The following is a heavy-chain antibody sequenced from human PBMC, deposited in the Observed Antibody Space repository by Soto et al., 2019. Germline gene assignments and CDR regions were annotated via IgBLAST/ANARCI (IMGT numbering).Heavy chain of an antibody. Sequence: EVQLVESGGGLVQPGGSLRLSCAASGFTFSSYWMHWGRQAPGKGLVWVSRINSEGSSTSYADSVKGRFTISRDKAKNTRYLQMNSLRAEDTAVYYCVRTTLVVAAATREDYWGQGPLVTVSS. D-gene: IGHD2-15*01. CDR2: INSEGSST. V-gene: IGHV3-74*01. CDR1: GFTFSSYW. J-gene: IGHJ4*02. CDR3: VRTTLVVAAATREDY.